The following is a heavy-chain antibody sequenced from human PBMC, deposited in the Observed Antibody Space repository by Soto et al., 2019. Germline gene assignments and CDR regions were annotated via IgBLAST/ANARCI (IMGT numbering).Heavy chain of an antibody. CDR2: IYHIGST. Sequence: SETLSLTCAVSGGSLSSSGYSWSWIRQPPEKGLEWIGYIYHIGSTYYNPSLKSRVTISIDKSKNEFSLKVSSVTAADTAVYYCARMYYGSGTFDSWGQGTLVTVSS. V-gene: IGHV4-30-2*01. CDR3: ARMYYGSGTFDS. J-gene: IGHJ5*01. CDR1: GGSLSSSGYS. D-gene: IGHD3-10*01.